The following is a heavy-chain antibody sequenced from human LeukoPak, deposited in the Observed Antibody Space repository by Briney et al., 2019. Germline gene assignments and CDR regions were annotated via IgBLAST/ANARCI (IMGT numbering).Heavy chain of an antibody. J-gene: IGHJ3*02. D-gene: IGHD7-27*01. V-gene: IGHV3-21*01. Sequence: GGSLRLSCEASGFTFSNYNMNWVRQAPGKGLEWVSSISSGSSYIYYADSVKGRFTISRDNAKNSLYLQVTSLRAEDTAVYYCARGTNWGGDDAFDIWGQGTMVTVSS. CDR1: GFTFSNYN. CDR3: ARGTNWGGDDAFDI. CDR2: ISSGSSYI.